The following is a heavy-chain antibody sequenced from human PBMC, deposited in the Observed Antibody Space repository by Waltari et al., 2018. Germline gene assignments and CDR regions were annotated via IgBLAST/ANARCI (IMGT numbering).Heavy chain of an antibody. CDR3: AHSRVQEVPYYYGMDV. CDR1: GFSLSTSGVG. J-gene: IGHJ6*02. V-gene: IGHV2-5*01. D-gene: IGHD3-10*01. CDR2: IYWNDDK. Sequence: QITLKESGPTLVKPTQTLQLTCTFPGFSLSTSGVGVGWIRAPPGKALEWLSLIYWNDDKRYSPSLKSRLTNTKDTSKNQVVLRMTNMDPVDTATYYCAHSRVQEVPYYYGMDVWGQGTTVTVSS.